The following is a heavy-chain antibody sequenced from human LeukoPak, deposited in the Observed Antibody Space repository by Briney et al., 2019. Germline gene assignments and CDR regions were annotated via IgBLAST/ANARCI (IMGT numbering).Heavy chain of an antibody. CDR1: GFTFSSYA. V-gene: IGHV3-23*01. CDR3: ACGYSIRTVDY. J-gene: IGHJ4*02. D-gene: IGHD6-13*01. CDR2: ISGSGGST. Sequence: GGSLRLSCAASGFTFSSYAMSWVRQAPGKGLEWVSAISGSGGSTYYADSVKGRFTISRDNSKNTLYLQMNSLRAEDTAVYHCACGYSIRTVDYWGQGTLVTVSS.